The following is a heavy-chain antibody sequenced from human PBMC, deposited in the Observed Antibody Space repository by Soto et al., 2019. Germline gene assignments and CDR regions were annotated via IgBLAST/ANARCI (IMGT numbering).Heavy chain of an antibody. J-gene: IGHJ4*02. CDR3: ARELRAARKPDYFDY. CDR1: GGSISSYY. Sequence: SETLSLTCTVSGGSISSYYWSWIRQPPGKGLEWIGYIYYSGSTNYNPSLKSRVTISVDTSKNQFSLKLSSVTAADTAVYYCARELRAARKPDYFDYWGQGTLVTVSS. D-gene: IGHD2-2*01. CDR2: IYYSGST. V-gene: IGHV4-59*12.